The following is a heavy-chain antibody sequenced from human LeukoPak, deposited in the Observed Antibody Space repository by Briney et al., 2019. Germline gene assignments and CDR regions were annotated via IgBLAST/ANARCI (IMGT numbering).Heavy chain of an antibody. CDR1: GFTFSSYS. J-gene: IGHJ3*02. D-gene: IGHD3-9*01. V-gene: IGHV3-48*01. CDR2: ISSSSSTI. CDR3: ARANAYYDILTGYQDDAFDI. Sequence: SGGSLRLSCAASGFTFSSYSMNWVRQAPGKGLEWVSYISSSSSTIYYADSVKGRFTISRDNAKNSLYLQMNSLRAEDTAVYYCARANAYYDILTGYQDDAFDIWGQGTMVTVSS.